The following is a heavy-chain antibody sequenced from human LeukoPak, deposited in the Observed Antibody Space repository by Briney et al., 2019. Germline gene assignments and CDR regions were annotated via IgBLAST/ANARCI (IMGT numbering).Heavy chain of an antibody. V-gene: IGHV3-30*18. Sequence: GGSLRLSCAASGFTFSSYAMSWVRQAPGKGLEWVAVISYDGSNKYYADSVKGRFTISRDNSKNTLYLQMNSLRAEDTAVYYCAKDLLATGYWGQGTLVTVSS. J-gene: IGHJ4*02. D-gene: IGHD5-12*01. CDR2: ISYDGSNK. CDR3: AKDLLATGY. CDR1: GFTFSSYA.